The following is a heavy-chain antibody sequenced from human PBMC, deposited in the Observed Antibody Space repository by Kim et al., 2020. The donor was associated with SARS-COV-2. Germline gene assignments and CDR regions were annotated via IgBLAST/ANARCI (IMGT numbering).Heavy chain of an antibody. J-gene: IGHJ4*02. CDR2: IYSDGRT. CDR1: GFTISRNY. D-gene: IGHD2-2*02. CDR3: ANLYGRSSRY. V-gene: IGHV3-66*01. Sequence: GGSLRLSCAVSGFTISRNYMSWVRQAPGKGLEWVSIIYSDGRTYYADSVKGRFTISRDNSKNTLYLQMNSLRADDTAVYYCANLYGRSSRYWGQGTLGTV.